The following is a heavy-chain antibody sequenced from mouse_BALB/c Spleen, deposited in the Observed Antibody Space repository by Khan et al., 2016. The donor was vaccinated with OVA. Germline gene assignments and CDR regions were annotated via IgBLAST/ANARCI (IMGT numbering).Heavy chain of an antibody. Sequence: QIQLVQSGPELKKPGETVKISCKASGYTLTDYGMNWVKQAPGKGLKWMGWINTYTGEATYADDFTGRFAFSLETYAHDAYLQINNLKTEDTATYFCSRSNGNYWFAYWGQGTLVTVSA. J-gene: IGHJ3*01. CDR2: INTYTGEA. CDR1: GYTLTDYG. D-gene: IGHD2-1*01. V-gene: IGHV9-3-1*01. CDR3: SRSNGNYWFAY.